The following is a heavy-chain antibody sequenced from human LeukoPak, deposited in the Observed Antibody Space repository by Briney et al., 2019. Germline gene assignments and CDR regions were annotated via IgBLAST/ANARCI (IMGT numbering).Heavy chain of an antibody. Sequence: GGSLRLSCAASGFTFSSYSMNWVRQAPGKGLEWVSYITSTSTYKYYADSVKGRFAISRDNAKNSLYLQMNSLRVEDTAVYYCAGEYGPTAGLNWFDPWGQGILVTVSS. V-gene: IGHV3-21*01. D-gene: IGHD1-14*01. CDR3: AGEYGPTAGLNWFDP. CDR2: ITSTSTYK. J-gene: IGHJ5*02. CDR1: GFTFSSYS.